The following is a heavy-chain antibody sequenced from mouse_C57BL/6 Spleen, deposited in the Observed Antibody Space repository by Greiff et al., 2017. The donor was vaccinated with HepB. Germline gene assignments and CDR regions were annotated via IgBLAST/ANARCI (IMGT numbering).Heavy chain of an antibody. CDR2: IRLKSDNYAT. CDR1: GFTFSNYW. J-gene: IGHJ1*03. CDR3: TRDSHWYFDV. Sequence: EVKLEESGGGLVQPGGSMKLSCVASGFTFSNYWMNWVRQSPEKGLEWVAQIRLKSDNYATHYAESVKGRFTISRDDSKSSVYLQMNNLRAEDTGIYYCTRDSHWYFDVWGTGTTVTVSS. D-gene: IGHD2-4*01. V-gene: IGHV6-3*01.